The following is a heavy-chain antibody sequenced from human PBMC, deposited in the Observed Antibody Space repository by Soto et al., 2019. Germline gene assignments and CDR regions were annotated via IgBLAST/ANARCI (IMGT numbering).Heavy chain of an antibody. V-gene: IGHV3-30*18. CDR2: ISYDGSKK. J-gene: IGHJ6*02. CDR1: GFTFSSYG. D-gene: IGHD2-2*01. Sequence: QVQLVESGGGVVQPGRSLRLSCAASGFTFSSYGMHWVRQAPGKGLEWVAIISYDGSKKYYADSVKGRFTISIDNSQNTLYLQVNSLTAEDMAVYYCAKEAPGYCSSTTCSAYYYFGLDVWGQGTTVTVSS. CDR3: AKEAPGYCSSTTCSAYYYFGLDV.